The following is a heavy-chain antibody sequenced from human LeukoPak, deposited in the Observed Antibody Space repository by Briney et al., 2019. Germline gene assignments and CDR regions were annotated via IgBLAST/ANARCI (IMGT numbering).Heavy chain of an antibody. J-gene: IGHJ5*02. V-gene: IGHV1-8*03. D-gene: IGHD3-3*01. Sequence: EASVKVSCKASGYTFTSYDINWVRQATGQGLEWMGWMNPNSGNTGYAQKFQGRVIITRNTSISTAYMELSSLRSEDTAVYYCARGRYYDFWSGYGSPWGQGTLVTVSS. CDR3: ARGRYYDFWSGYGSP. CDR1: GYTFTSYD. CDR2: MNPNSGNT.